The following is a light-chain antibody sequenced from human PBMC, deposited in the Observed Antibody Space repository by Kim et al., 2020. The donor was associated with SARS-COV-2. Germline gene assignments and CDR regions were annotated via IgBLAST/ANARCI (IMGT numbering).Light chain of an antibody. J-gene: IGKJ1*01. CDR1: QSVFSK. CDR3: QQYDDWPGT. CDR2: DSS. V-gene: IGKV3-15*01. Sequence: RVMTQSPATMSVFPGERVTLSCRASQSVFSKLAWYQHKPGQPPRLLIYDSSTRATGIPARFSGSGSGTEFTLTISSLQSEDFAVYFCQQYDDWPGTFGRGTKVDIK.